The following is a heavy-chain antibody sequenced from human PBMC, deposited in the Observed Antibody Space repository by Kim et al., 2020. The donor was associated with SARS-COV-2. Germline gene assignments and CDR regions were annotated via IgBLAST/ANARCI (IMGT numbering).Heavy chain of an antibody. CDR3: ASAPGFGKGDSNVRYWYFDL. Sequence: GESLKISCKGSGYNFTSYWIGWVRQMPGKGLEWMGIIYPGDSDTRYSPSFQGQVTISADKSINTAYLQWSSLKASDTAMYYCASAPGFGKGDSNVRYWYFDLWGRGTLVTVSS. J-gene: IGHJ2*01. CDR2: IYPGDSDT. V-gene: IGHV5-51*01. CDR1: GYNFTSYW. D-gene: IGHD2-21*02.